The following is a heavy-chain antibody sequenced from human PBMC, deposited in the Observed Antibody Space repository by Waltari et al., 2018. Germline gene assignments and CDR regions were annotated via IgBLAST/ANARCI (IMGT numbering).Heavy chain of an antibody. V-gene: IGHV4-39*01. Sequence: QLQLQESGPRLVRPSETLSLICRVSGVSITSNRHYWAWIRQSPGQGLEWIGTVSYSGTPYISPSRKCRFSVSRDMSKNQVSLILGSVTAADMAVYYCATYIGASVGTAAFDVWGQGTMVTVSS. J-gene: IGHJ3*01. CDR1: GVSITSNRHY. CDR3: ATYIGASVGTAAFDV. D-gene: IGHD5-12*01. CDR2: VSYSGTP.